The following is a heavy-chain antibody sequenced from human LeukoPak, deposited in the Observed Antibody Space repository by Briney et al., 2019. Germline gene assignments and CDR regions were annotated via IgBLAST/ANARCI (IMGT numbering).Heavy chain of an antibody. CDR1: GGSLSGYY. Sequence: SETLSLTCTVGGGSLSGYYWGWIRQPPGKGLEWIGEINHSGSTNYNPSLKSRVTIPVDTSKNQFSLKLSSVTAADTAVYYCARTMSSGWYYHWFDPWGQGTLVTVSS. CDR3: ARTMSSGWYYHWFDP. CDR2: INHSGST. J-gene: IGHJ5*02. D-gene: IGHD6-19*01. V-gene: IGHV4-34*01.